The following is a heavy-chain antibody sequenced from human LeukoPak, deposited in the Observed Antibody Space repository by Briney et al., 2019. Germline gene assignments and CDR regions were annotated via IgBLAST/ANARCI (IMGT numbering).Heavy chain of an antibody. CDR3: AREPSFGVAEK. D-gene: IGHD3-3*01. V-gene: IGHV1-2*02. CDR1: GYTFTSYG. CDR2: INPNSGGT. J-gene: IGHJ4*02. Sequence: ASVKVSCKASGYTFTSYGISWVRQAPGQGLEWMGWINPNSGGTNYAQKFQGRVTMTRDTSISTAYMELSRLRSDDTAVYYCAREPSFGVAEKWGQGTLVTVSS.